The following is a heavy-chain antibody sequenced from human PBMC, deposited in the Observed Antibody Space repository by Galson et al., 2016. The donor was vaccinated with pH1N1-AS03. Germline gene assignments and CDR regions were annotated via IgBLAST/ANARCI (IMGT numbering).Heavy chain of an antibody. J-gene: IGHJ4*02. Sequence: SLRLSCAASGFTFSSYSMNWVRQAPGKGLEWVSYISSSSSTIYYADSMKGRFTISRDNAKNSLYLQMNSLRDEDTAVYYWARELHYGLRVPGYWGQGTLVTVSS. D-gene: IGHD4-17*01. CDR2: ISSSSSTI. CDR3: ARELHYGLRVPGY. CDR1: GFTFSSYS. V-gene: IGHV3-48*02.